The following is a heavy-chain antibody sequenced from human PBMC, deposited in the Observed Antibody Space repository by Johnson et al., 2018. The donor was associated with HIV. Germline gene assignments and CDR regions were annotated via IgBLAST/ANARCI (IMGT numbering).Heavy chain of an antibody. CDR3: ARDHTNSGSYSTYAFDI. V-gene: IGHV3-30*03. Sequence: QVQLVESGGGLVRPGGSLRLSCAASGFAVSSNYMSWVRQAPGKGLEWVSVISYDGSNKYYADSVKGRLTISRDNSKNTLYLQMNSLRAEDTAVYYCARDHTNSGSYSTYAFDIWGQGTMVTDSS. CDR1: GFAVSSNY. J-gene: IGHJ3*02. D-gene: IGHD1-26*01. CDR2: ISYDGSNK.